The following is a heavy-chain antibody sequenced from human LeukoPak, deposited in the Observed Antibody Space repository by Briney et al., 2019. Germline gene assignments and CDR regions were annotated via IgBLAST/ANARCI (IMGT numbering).Heavy chain of an antibody. CDR1: GYIFSSYW. CDR2: INPGDSDT. J-gene: IGHJ4*02. V-gene: IGHV5-51*01. D-gene: IGHD2-15*01. Sequence: GDSLKISCRGSGYIFSSYWIGWVRQVSGKGLEWMGIINPGDSDTRYSPSFQGQVIISADRSIKTAYLQWSSLKASDTATYYCATRHGYCSGGSCPFDYWGQGTLVTVSS. CDR3: ATRHGYCSGGSCPFDY.